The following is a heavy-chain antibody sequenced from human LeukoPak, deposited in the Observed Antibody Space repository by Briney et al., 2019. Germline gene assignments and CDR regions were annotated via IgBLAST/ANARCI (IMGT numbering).Heavy chain of an antibody. V-gene: IGHV4-39*01. CDR2: IYYTGGT. CDR3: ARQYDY. J-gene: IGHJ4*02. Sequence: SSETLSLTCTVSGGSISSGSYYWGWIRQPPGKGLEWIGSIYYTGGTYYNPSLKSRATISVDTSKNQFSLKLTSVTAADTGVYFCARQYDYWGQGTLVTVPS. CDR1: GGSISSGSYY.